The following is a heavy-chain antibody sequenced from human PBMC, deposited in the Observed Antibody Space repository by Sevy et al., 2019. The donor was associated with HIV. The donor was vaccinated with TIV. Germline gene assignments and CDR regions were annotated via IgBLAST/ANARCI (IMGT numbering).Heavy chain of an antibody. D-gene: IGHD4-17*01. J-gene: IGHJ6*02. Sequence: SEALSLTCTVSGGSISSYYWSWIRQPAGKGLEWIGRIYTSGSTNYNPSLKSRVTMSVDTSKNQFSLKLSSVTAADTAVYYCARDSYGDYDYYYGMDVWGQGTTVTVSS. V-gene: IGHV4-4*07. CDR1: GGSISSYY. CDR3: ARDSYGDYDYYYGMDV. CDR2: IYTSGST.